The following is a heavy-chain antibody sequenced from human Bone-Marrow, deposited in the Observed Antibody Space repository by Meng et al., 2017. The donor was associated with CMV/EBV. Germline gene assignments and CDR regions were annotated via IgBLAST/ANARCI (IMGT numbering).Heavy chain of an antibody. CDR1: VGALSSGDYS. CDR2: IYYSGST. CDR3: AGTPIAAAGLFDY. V-gene: IGHV4-30-4*08. Sequence: QDLAPRLVNSSQTLSPTCTVSVGALSSGDYSWRWIRQPPGKGLEWIGYIYYSGSTYYNPSLKSRVTISVDTSKNQFSLKPSSVTAADTAVYYCAGTPIAAAGLFDYWGQGTLVTVSS. J-gene: IGHJ4*02. D-gene: IGHD6-13*01.